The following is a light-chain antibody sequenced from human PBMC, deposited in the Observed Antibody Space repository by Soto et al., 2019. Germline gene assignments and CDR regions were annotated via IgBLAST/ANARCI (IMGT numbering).Light chain of an antibody. CDR2: DNS. CDR3: HSYHFSLRGPV. Sequence: QAVVTQPHSLSGAPGQRVTISCTGSRSNIGAGYDVHWYQHLPGTAPKVLIFDNSNRPSGVPDRFSGSKSGTSASLAITGLQAEDQALYYCHSYHFSLRGPVFGGGTKLTVL. V-gene: IGLV1-40*01. J-gene: IGLJ2*01. CDR1: RSNIGAGYD.